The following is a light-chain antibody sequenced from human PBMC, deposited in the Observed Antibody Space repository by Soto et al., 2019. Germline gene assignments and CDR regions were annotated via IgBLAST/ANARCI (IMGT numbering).Light chain of an antibody. Sequence: EVVLTQSPGTLSLSPGERATLSCRASQTVSNNYLAWYQHKPGQSPKLLIFGSSDRATGIPDRFSGSGSGTDFTLIISRLEPEDFAVYYCQQYGSSPPYTFGQGTKLEIK. CDR2: GSS. V-gene: IGKV3-20*01. J-gene: IGKJ2*01. CDR3: QQYGSSPPYT. CDR1: QTVSNNY.